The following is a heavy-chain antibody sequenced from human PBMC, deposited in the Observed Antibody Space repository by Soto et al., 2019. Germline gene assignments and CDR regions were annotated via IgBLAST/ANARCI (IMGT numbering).Heavy chain of an antibody. Sequence: GASVKVSCKASGYTFTSYGISWVRQAPGQGLEWMGWISAYNGNTNYAQKLQGRVTMTTDTSTSTAYMELRSLRSDDTAVYYCAIEVGYYDSSGYLDYWGQGTLVTVSS. CDR2: ISAYNGNT. V-gene: IGHV1-18*01. D-gene: IGHD3-22*01. CDR1: GYTFTSYG. CDR3: AIEVGYYDSSGYLDY. J-gene: IGHJ4*02.